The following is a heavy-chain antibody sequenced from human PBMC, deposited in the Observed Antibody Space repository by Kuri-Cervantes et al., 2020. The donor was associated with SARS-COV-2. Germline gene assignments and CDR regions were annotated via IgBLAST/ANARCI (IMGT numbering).Heavy chain of an antibody. J-gene: IGHJ4*02. Sequence: ASVKVSCKASGYTFTGYYMHWVRQAPGQGLEWMGWINPNSGGTNYAQKFQGRVTMTRDTSTSTVDLDLSSLRSDDTAVYYCARGRAGGYLDLWGQGTLVTVSS. CDR3: ARGRAGGYLDL. CDR1: GYTFTGYY. CDR2: INPNSGGT. V-gene: IGHV1-2*02. D-gene: IGHD6-19*01.